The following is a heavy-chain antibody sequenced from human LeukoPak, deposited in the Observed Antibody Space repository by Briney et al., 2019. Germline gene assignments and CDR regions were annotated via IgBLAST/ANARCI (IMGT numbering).Heavy chain of an antibody. CDR3: ARDLSGSLNN. CDR1: GFSFTNAW. V-gene: IGHV3-7*04. D-gene: IGHD1-26*01. CDR2: IKQDGSEK. Sequence: GGSLRLSCAASGFSFTNAWMSWVRQAPGKGLEWVAKIKQDGSEKYYVDSVKGRFTVSRDNAKNSLYLQMNSLRAEDTAVYYCARDLSGSLNNWGQGTLVTVSS. J-gene: IGHJ4*02.